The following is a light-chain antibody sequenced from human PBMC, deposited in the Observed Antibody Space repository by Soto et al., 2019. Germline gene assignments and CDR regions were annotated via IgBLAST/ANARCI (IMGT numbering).Light chain of an antibody. V-gene: IGKV1-5*01. Sequence: DIQMTHSPSTLSASVRDRVTLTCRASQSISTWLAWYQQQPGRAPRLLIYDASSLQSGVPSRFSGSGSGTEFTLTISSLQPDDSASYYCQHYYSYPWTFGQGTKVDIK. CDR1: QSISTW. J-gene: IGKJ1*01. CDR3: QHYYSYPWT. CDR2: DAS.